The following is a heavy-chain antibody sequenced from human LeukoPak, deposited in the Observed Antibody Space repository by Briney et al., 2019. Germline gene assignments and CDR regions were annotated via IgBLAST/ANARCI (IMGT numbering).Heavy chain of an antibody. D-gene: IGHD4-23*01. CDR2: INHSGST. V-gene: IGHV4-34*01. CDR3: ARGDYGGNSSGFDY. CDR1: GGSISSYY. Sequence: SETLSLTCTVSGGSISSYYWSWIRQPPGKGLEWIGEINHSGSTNYNPSLKSRVTISVDTSKNQFSLKLSSVTAADTAVYYCARGDYGGNSSGFDYWGQGTLVTVSS. J-gene: IGHJ4*02.